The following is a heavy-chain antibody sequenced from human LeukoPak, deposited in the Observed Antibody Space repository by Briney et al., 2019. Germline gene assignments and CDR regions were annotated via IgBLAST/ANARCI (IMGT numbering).Heavy chain of an antibody. CDR3: AKTGTTWGEGNFDY. CDR1: GFTFSNYG. Sequence: GGSLRLSCAASGFTFSNYGMHWVRQAPGKGLEWVAVISYDGSNKYYADSVKGRFTISRDNSKNTLYLQMNSLRAEDAAVYYCAKTGTTWGEGNFDYWGQGTLVTVSS. V-gene: IGHV3-30*18. D-gene: IGHD1-1*01. CDR2: ISYDGSNK. J-gene: IGHJ4*02.